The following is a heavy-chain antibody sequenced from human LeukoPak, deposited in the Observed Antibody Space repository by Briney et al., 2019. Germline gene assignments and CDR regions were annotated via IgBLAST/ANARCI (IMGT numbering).Heavy chain of an antibody. Sequence: GGSLRLSCAASGFTFSSYWMHWVRQPPGKGLVWVSRISTGGSSTTYADSVKGRFTVSRDSAKNTLYLQMNSLRAEDTAVYYCAREYSSSSGRVFDCWGQGTLVTVSS. CDR1: GFTFSSYW. V-gene: IGHV3-74*01. CDR3: AREYSSSSGRVFDC. D-gene: IGHD6-6*01. CDR2: ISTGGSST. J-gene: IGHJ4*02.